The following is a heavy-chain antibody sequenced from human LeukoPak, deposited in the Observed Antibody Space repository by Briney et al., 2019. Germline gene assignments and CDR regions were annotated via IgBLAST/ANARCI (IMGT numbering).Heavy chain of an antibody. CDR2: ISNDGSNK. Sequence: GTSLRLSCAASGFSFSNYGMHWVRQAPGKGVEWVAVISNDGSNKYYADSVKGRFTISRDNSKNTLYLQMNSLRTEDTAMYYCAKGVAVAGTYFQHWGQGTLVTVSS. CDR3: AKGVAVAGTYFQH. CDR1: GFSFSNYG. V-gene: IGHV3-30*18. D-gene: IGHD6-19*01. J-gene: IGHJ1*01.